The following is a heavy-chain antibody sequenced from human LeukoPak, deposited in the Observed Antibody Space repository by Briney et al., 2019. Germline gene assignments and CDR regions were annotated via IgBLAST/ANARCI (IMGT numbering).Heavy chain of an antibody. CDR2: IYYSGRV. D-gene: IGHD1-26*01. CDR1: GDSITRSDW. J-gene: IGHJ3*02. Sequence: SETLSLTCAVSGDSITRSDWWAWNRQPPGKGLEWLGNIYYSGRVYHNPSLQTRVTMSVDSSKNQFSLRLGSVTAVDTAVYFCAKTRSGTYYGDSFDIWGQGILVTVSS. CDR3: AKTRSGTYYGDSFDI. V-gene: IGHV4-28*05.